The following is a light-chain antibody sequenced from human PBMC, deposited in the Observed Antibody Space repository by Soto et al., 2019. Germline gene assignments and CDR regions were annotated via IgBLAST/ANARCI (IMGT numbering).Light chain of an antibody. J-gene: IGKJ1*01. Sequence: DIQMTQSPSTLSASVGDRVTITCRASQSISSWLAWYQQKPGKAPKLLIYKASSLESGVPSRFSASGSGTEFTLTFSSLQPDDFATYYCQQYNSYSRTFGQGTKVEIK. CDR2: KAS. V-gene: IGKV1-5*03. CDR1: QSISSW. CDR3: QQYNSYSRT.